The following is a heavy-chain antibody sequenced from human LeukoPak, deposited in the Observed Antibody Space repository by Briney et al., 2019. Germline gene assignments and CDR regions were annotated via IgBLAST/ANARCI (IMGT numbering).Heavy chain of an antibody. Sequence: ASVKVSCKAFGYTFTGYYIHWLRQAPGQGLEWMGWINPNSGGTDSAQKFQGRVTMTRDTSISTAFMDLSRLRSDDTAVYYCARRGNYGDYFDYWGQGTLVTVSS. J-gene: IGHJ4*02. CDR3: ARRGNYGDYFDY. D-gene: IGHD4-17*01. CDR1: GYTFTGYY. CDR2: INPNSGGT. V-gene: IGHV1-2*02.